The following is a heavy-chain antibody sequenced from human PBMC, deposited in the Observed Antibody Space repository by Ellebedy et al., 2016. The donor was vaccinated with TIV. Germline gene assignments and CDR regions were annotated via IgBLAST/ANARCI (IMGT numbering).Heavy chain of an antibody. CDR3: ARGEYSGYAPPGY. D-gene: IGHD5-12*01. J-gene: IGHJ4*02. CDR1: GFTFSSYA. V-gene: IGHV3-33*01. CDR2: IWNDVTNR. Sequence: GESLKISCAASGFTFSSYAMHWVRQAPGKGLEWVALIWNDVTNRDYADSVKGRFTISRDNSKKMLYLQMNNLRAEDTAVYFCARGEYSGYAPPGYWGRGSLVTVSS.